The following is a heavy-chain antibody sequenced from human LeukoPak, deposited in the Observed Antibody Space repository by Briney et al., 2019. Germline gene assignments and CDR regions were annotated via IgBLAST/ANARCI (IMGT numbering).Heavy chain of an antibody. V-gene: IGHV3-23*01. J-gene: IGHJ3*02. CDR1: GFTFSSYA. Sequence: GGSLRLSCAASGFTFSSYAMSWVRQAPGKGLEWVSAISGSGGSTYYADSVKGRFTISRDNSKNTLYLQMNSLRPEDTAVYYCAKLNWNQDAFDIWGQGTMVTVSS. CDR2: ISGSGGST. D-gene: IGHD1-1*01. CDR3: AKLNWNQDAFDI.